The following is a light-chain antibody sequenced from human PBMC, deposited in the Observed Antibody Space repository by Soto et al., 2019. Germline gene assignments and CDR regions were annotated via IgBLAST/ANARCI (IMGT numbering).Light chain of an antibody. CDR3: QQYNNWPWT. J-gene: IGKJ1*01. CDR1: QSISDT. V-gene: IGKV3-15*01. CDR2: GAS. Sequence: EIVMTQSPATLSVSPGGRATLSCRASQSISDTLAWYQQKPGQAPRLLLYGASKRATGFPARFSGSGSGTDFTLTISSLQSEDFAVYYCQQYNNWPWTFGQGTKVEIK.